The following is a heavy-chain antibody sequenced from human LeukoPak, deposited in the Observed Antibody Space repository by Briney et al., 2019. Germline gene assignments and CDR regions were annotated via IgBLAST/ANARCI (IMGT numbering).Heavy chain of an antibody. J-gene: IGHJ4*02. Sequence: GGSLRLSCAASGFTFSSYIMNWVRQAPGKGLEWVSSISSRSSQIYYADSVKGRFTISRDNAKNSLYLQMNSLRAEDTAVYYCAGGFTYFDYWGQGTLVTVSS. V-gene: IGHV3-21*01. CDR3: AGGFTYFDY. CDR1: GFTFSSYI. CDR2: ISSRSSQI.